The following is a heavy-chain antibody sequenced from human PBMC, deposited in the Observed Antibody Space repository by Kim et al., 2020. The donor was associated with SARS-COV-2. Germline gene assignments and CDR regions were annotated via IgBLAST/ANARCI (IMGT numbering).Heavy chain of an antibody. V-gene: IGHV3-53*01. CDR3: ARGPGGWFDY. Sequence: GGSLRLSCAASGFTVSYNYMSWVRQAPGKGLEWVSVIYGGDSTYYADSVEGRFTISRDNSKNTVYLQMNNLRAEDTAVYYCARGPGGWFDYWGQGTLVTVS. CDR2: IYGGDST. CDR1: GFTVSYNY. D-gene: IGHD6-19*01. J-gene: IGHJ4*02.